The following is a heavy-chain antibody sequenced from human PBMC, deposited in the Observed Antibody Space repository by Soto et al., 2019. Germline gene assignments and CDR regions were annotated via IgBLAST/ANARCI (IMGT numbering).Heavy chain of an antibody. CDR2: IRSKAYGGTT. D-gene: IGHD3-10*01. Sequence: PGGSLRLSCTASGFTFGDYAMSWVRQAPGKGLEWVGFIRSKAYGGTTEYAASVKGRFTISRDDSKSIAYLQMNSLKTEDTAVYYXTSERYYYGSGSDAFDIWGQGTMVTVSS. CDR3: TSERYYYGSGSDAFDI. CDR1: GFTFGDYA. V-gene: IGHV3-49*04. J-gene: IGHJ3*02.